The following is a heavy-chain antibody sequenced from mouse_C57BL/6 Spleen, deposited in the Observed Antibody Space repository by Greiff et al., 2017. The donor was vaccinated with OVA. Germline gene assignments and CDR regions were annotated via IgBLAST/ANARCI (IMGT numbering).Heavy chain of an antibody. CDR1: GYTFTDYY. J-gene: IGHJ4*01. D-gene: IGHD3-2*02. Sequence: EVQLQQSGPVLVKPGASVKMSCKASGYTFTDYYMNWVKQSHGKSLEWIGVINPYNGGTSYNQKFKGKATLTVDKSSSTAYMELNSLTSEDSAVYYCARSSTHRQLRLRYAMDYWGQGTSVTVSS. V-gene: IGHV1-19*01. CDR2: INPYNGGT. CDR3: ARSSTHRQLRLRYAMDY.